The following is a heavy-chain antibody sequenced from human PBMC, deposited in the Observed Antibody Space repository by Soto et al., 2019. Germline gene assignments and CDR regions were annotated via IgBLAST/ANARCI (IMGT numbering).Heavy chain of an antibody. Sequence: LRLSCAATGFSFTNYCMNWVRQAPGKGLEWMALILHDGSAEYYADSVKGRFTISRDNSKNTLYLQMNSLTAEDTAVYYCARSRDGYSFYFYYGMDGWGQGTTVTVSS. CDR2: ILHDGSAE. V-gene: IGHV3-30*03. CDR3: ARSRDGYSFYFYYGMDG. CDR1: GFSFTNYC. J-gene: IGHJ6*02. D-gene: IGHD4-4*01.